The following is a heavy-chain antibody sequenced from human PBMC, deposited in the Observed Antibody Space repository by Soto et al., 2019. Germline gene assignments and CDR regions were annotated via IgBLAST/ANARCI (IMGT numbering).Heavy chain of an antibody. CDR2: ISSSSSYI. V-gene: IGHV3-21*01. CDR1: GFTFSSYS. CDR3: ASSLGIQWLAQDYYYYGMDV. D-gene: IGHD6-19*01. Sequence: GGSLRLSCAASGFTFSSYSMNWVRQAPGKGLEWVSSISSSSSYIYYADSVKGRFTISRDNAKNSLYLQMNSLRAEDTAVYYCASSLGIQWLAQDYYYYGMDVWGQGTTVTVSS. J-gene: IGHJ6*02.